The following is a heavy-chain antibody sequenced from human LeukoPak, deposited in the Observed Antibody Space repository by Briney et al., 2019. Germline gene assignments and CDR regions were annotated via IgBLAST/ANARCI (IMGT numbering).Heavy chain of an antibody. Sequence: GGSLRLSCAASGFTFSSYWMHWVRQAPGKGLVWLSRINSDGSSTSYADSVKGRFTISRDNAKNTLYLQMNSLRAEDTAVYYCARDRNEWEILFDYWGQGTLVTVSS. CDR3: ARDRNEWEILFDY. V-gene: IGHV3-74*01. D-gene: IGHD1-26*01. J-gene: IGHJ4*02. CDR2: INSDGSST. CDR1: GFTFSSYW.